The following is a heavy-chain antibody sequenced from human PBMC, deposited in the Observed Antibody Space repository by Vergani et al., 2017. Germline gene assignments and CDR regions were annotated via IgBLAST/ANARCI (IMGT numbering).Heavy chain of an antibody. D-gene: IGHD1-26*01. CDR2: IYPGDSDT. V-gene: IGHV5-51*01. CDR3: AKDFIVGATVGGPRGHGPAFDI. CDR1: GYSFTSYW. Sequence: EVQLVQSGAEVKKPGESLKISCKGSGYSFTSYWIGWVRQMPGKGLEWMGIIYPGDSDTRYSPAFQGQVTISADKSISTAYLQCSSLKASDTAMYYCAKDFIVGATVGGPRGHGPAFDIWGQGTMVTVSS. J-gene: IGHJ3*02.